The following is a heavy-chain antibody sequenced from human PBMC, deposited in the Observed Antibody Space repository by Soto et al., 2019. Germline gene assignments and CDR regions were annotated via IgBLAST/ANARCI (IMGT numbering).Heavy chain of an antibody. D-gene: IGHD3-22*01. V-gene: IGHV1-18*01. CDR1: GYTFISNG. CDR3: ARQGYYDDSSGYPSDY. CDR2: ISAYNGNT. Sequence: QVQLVQSGAEVKKPGASVKVSCKASGYTFISNGISWVRQAPGQGLEWMGWISAYNGNTNYAQKLQGRVTMTTDTSTSTAYMELSSLSFDDAAVYYCARQGYYDDSSGYPSDYWGKGTLVTVSS. J-gene: IGHJ4*02.